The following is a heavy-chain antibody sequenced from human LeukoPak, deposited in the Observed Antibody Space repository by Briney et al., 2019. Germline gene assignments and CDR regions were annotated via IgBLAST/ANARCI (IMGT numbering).Heavy chain of an antibody. V-gene: IGHV3-64*04. CDR2: ISSNGGST. D-gene: IGHD6-19*01. CDR1: GFTFSSYA. J-gene: IGHJ4*02. CDR3: AKPYSSGWWYFDY. Sequence: PGGSLRLSCSASGFTFSSYAMYWVRQAPGKGLEYVSGISSNGGSTYYADSVKGRFTISRDNSKNTLFLQMNSLRAEDTAVYYCAKPYSSGWWYFDYWGQGTLVTVSS.